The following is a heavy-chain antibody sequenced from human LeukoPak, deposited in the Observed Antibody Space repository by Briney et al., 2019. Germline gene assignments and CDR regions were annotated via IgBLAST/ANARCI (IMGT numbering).Heavy chain of an antibody. V-gene: IGHV1-69*06. CDR2: IIPIFGTA. Sequence: SVKVSCKASGGTFSSYAISWVRQAPGQGLEWMGGIIPIFGTANYAQKFQGRVTMTEDTSTDTAYMELSSLRSEDTAVYYCATPVVPAAMEAFDIWGQGTMVTVSS. CDR1: GGTFSSYA. J-gene: IGHJ3*02. CDR3: ATPVVPAAMEAFDI. D-gene: IGHD2-2*01.